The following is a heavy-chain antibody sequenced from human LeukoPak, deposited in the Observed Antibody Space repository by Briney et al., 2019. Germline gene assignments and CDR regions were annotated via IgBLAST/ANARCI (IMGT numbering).Heavy chain of an antibody. Sequence: SETLSLTCTVSGGSISSYYWSWIRQPPGEGLEWSGYIYYSGSTNYNPSLKSRVTISVDTSKNQFSLKLSSVTAADTAVYYCAREAALAAASYYYGMDVWGQGTTVTVSS. J-gene: IGHJ6*02. CDR2: IYYSGST. D-gene: IGHD6-13*01. CDR3: AREAALAAASYYYGMDV. V-gene: IGHV4-59*01. CDR1: GGSISSYY.